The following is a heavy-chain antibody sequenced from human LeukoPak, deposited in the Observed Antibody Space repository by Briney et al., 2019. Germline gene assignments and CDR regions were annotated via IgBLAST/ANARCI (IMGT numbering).Heavy chain of an antibody. CDR2: ISPYNGNT. D-gene: IGHD6-13*01. J-gene: IGHJ4*02. CDR1: GYTFTSYG. CDR3: ARRVTAASGFDY. Sequence: GASVKVSCKTSGYTFTSYGISWVRQAPGQGLEWMGWISPYNGNTNYAQKFQGRITMTTETSTSTAYMELRSLRSDDTAVYYCARRVTAASGFDYWGQGTLVTVSS. V-gene: IGHV1-18*01.